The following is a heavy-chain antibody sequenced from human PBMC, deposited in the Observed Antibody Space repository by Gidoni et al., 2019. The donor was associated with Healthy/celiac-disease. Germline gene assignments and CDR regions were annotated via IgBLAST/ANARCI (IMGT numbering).Heavy chain of an antibody. CDR2: IYHRGTT. CDR1: GCSIRSGGYS. J-gene: IGHJ5*02. V-gene: IGHV4-30-2*01. Sequence: LQLQQSGSGLVTPSPTLYRICAASGCSIRSGGYSWSWLRQPPGKGVEWIEYIYHRGTTYYPPSLNRLITISVDTSNNQSSLKLCSVTAADTAVYYCASGIMVRGVLWWFDPWGQGTLVTVSS. CDR3: ASGIMVRGVLWWFDP. D-gene: IGHD3-10*01.